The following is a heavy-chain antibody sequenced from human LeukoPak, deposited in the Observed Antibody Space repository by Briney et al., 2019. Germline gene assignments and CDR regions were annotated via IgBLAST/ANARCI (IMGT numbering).Heavy chain of an antibody. Sequence: PSETLSLTCTVSGGSTSSSNYYWGWIRQPPGKGLEWIGYIYYSGSTNYNPSLKSRVTISVDTSKNQFSLKLSSVTAADTAVYYCARDLRGYCTNDVCNWYFDLWGRGTLVTVSS. CDR1: GGSTSSSNYY. V-gene: IGHV4-61*01. D-gene: IGHD2-8*01. CDR3: ARDLRGYCTNDVCNWYFDL. J-gene: IGHJ2*01. CDR2: IYYSGST.